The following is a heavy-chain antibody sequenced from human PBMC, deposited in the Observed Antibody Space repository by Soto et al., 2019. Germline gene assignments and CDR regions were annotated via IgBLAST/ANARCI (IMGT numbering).Heavy chain of an antibody. D-gene: IGHD2-8*01. CDR3: AIDRGYCNNGLCLNVGKSFDP. CDR1: GFTFSSYW. J-gene: IGHJ5*02. Sequence: GGSLRLSCAASGFTFSSYWMSWVRQAPGKGLEWVANIKQDGSEKCYVDSVKGRFTISRDNAKNSLYLQMNSLRAEDTAVYYCAIDRGYCNNGLCLNVGKSFDPLGQGTPVTRSS. CDR2: IKQDGSEK. V-gene: IGHV3-7*01.